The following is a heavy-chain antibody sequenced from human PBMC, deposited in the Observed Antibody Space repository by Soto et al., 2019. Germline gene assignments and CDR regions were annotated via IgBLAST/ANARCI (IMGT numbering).Heavy chain of an antibody. V-gene: IGHV3-15*01. J-gene: IGHJ4*02. D-gene: IGHD3-3*01. CDR2: IKTKSSGGTT. Sequence: DVQLVESGGDLVKPGGSLRLSCAASGFAFSDASMSWVPQAPGKGLEWVGRIKTKSSGGTTDYAAPVKGRFTISRDDSNKTLYLQMDRIKADDTVVYSCTPLASGHYCYDFWGQGTLVTVSS. CDR1: GFAFSDAS. CDR3: TPLASGHYCYDF.